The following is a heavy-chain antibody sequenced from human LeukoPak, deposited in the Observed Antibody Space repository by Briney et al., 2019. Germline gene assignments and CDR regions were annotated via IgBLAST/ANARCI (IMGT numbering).Heavy chain of an antibody. D-gene: IGHD6-19*01. CDR1: GGSFSGYC. CDR2: INHSGST. Sequence: SETLSLTCAVYGGSFSGYCWSWIRQSPGKGLEWIGEINHSGSTNYNPSLKSRVTISVDTSKNQFSLKLSSVTAADTAVYYCARRARIAVAGLAYYYYMDVWGKGTTVTISS. V-gene: IGHV4-34*01. J-gene: IGHJ6*03. CDR3: ARRARIAVAGLAYYYYMDV.